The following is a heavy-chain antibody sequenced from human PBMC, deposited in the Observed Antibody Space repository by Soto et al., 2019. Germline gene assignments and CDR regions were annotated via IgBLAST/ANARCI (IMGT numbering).Heavy chain of an antibody. Sequence: ASVKVSCKASGYTFTGYYMHWVRQAPGQGLEWMGWINPNSGGTNYAQKFQGWVTMTRDTSISTAYMELSRLRSDDTAVYYCARAMLPGAVAGPYYFDYWGQGTLVTVSS. CDR1: GYTFTGYY. V-gene: IGHV1-2*04. D-gene: IGHD6-19*01. CDR3: ARAMLPGAVAGPYYFDY. J-gene: IGHJ4*02. CDR2: INPNSGGT.